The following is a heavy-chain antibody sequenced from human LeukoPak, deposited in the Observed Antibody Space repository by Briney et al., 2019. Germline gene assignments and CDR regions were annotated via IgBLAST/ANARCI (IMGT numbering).Heavy chain of an antibody. Sequence: GGSLRLFCAASGFTFSSYEMNWVRQAPGKGLEWVSYISSSGSTIYYADSVKGRFTISRDNAKNSLYLQMNSLRAEDTAVYYCARAYCSGGSCYFRWFDPWGQGTLVTVSS. CDR1: GFTFSSYE. J-gene: IGHJ5*02. CDR3: ARAYCSGGSCYFRWFDP. CDR2: ISSSGSTI. D-gene: IGHD2-15*01. V-gene: IGHV3-48*03.